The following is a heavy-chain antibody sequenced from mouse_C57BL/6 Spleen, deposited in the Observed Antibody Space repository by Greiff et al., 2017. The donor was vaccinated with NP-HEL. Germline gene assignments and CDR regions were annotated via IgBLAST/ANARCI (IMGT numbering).Heavy chain of an antibody. Sequence: QVQLKESGAELVRPGASVTLSCKASGYTFTDYEMHWVKQTPVHGLEWIGAIDPETGGTAYNQKFKGKAILTADKSSSTAYMELRSLTSEDSAVYYCTRGRNYYGSSYWYFDVWGTGTTVTVSS. CDR3: TRGRNYYGSSYWYFDV. V-gene: IGHV1-15*01. J-gene: IGHJ1*03. CDR1: GYTFTDYE. D-gene: IGHD1-1*01. CDR2: IDPETGGT.